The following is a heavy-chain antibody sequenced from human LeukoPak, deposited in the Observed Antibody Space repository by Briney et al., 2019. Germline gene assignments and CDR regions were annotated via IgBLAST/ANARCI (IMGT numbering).Heavy chain of an antibody. CDR1: GFTVSSNY. V-gene: IGHV3-66*01. Sequence: PGGPLRLSCAASGFTVSSNYMSWVRQAPGKGLEWVSVIYSDGRSYYADSVKGRFTISRDNSKNTLYLQMNSLRAEDTALYYCARESNSGYYLSYWGQGTLVAVSS. D-gene: IGHD3-22*01. J-gene: IGHJ4*02. CDR3: ARESNSGYYLSY. CDR2: IYSDGRS.